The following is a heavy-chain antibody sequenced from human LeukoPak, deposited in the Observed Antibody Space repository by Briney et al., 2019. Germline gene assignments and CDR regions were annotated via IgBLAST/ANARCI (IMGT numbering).Heavy chain of an antibody. Sequence: SETLSLTCAVSGGSISSSNWWTWVRQPPGKGLEWIREIYHSGSTNYNPSLKSRVTISVDKSKNQFSLKLSSVIAADTAVYYCARSADTDLFDYWGQGTLVTVSS. J-gene: IGHJ4*02. CDR1: GGSISSSNW. V-gene: IGHV4-4*02. CDR3: ARSADTDLFDY. D-gene: IGHD5-18*01. CDR2: IYHSGST.